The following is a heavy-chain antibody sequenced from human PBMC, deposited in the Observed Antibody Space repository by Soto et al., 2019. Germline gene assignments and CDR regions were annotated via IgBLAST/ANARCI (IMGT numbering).Heavy chain of an antibody. CDR3: ARDFDYFDY. J-gene: IGHJ4*02. V-gene: IGHV4-61*01. Sequence: KPSETLSLTCTVSGGSVNSGSYYWSWIRQPPGKGLEWIGYVYYTGRTNYNPSLKSRVTISLDTSKNQFSLMLTSVTAADTAVYYCARDFDYFDYWGQGTVVTVSS. CDR2: VYYTGRT. D-gene: IGHD3-3*01. CDR1: GGSVNSGSYY.